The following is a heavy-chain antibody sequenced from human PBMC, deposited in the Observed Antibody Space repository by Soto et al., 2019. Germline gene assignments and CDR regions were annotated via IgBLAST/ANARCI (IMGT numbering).Heavy chain of an antibody. CDR3: ATRLYSSSSAGDY. J-gene: IGHJ4*02. CDR1: GGTFSSYA. V-gene: IGHV1-69*13. CDR2: IIPIFGTA. Sequence: SVKVSCKASGGTFSSYAISWVRQAPGQGLEWMGGIIPIFGTANYAQKFQGRVTITADESTSTAYMELSSLRSEDTAVYYCATRLYSSSSAGDYWGQGTLVTVSS. D-gene: IGHD6-6*01.